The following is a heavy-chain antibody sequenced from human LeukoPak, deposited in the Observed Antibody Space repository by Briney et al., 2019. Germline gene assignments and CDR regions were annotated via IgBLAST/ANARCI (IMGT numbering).Heavy chain of an antibody. CDR1: GFTFDDYG. D-gene: IGHD6-19*01. J-gene: IGHJ4*02. Sequence: GGSLRLSCAASGFTFDDYGMSWVRQAPGKGLEWVSGINWNGGSTGYADSVKGRFTISRDNAKNSLYLQMNSLRAEDTAVYYCVKDPFRDGYSSGLLYFDYWGQGTLVTVSS. V-gene: IGHV3-20*04. CDR2: INWNGGST. CDR3: VKDPFRDGYSSGLLYFDY.